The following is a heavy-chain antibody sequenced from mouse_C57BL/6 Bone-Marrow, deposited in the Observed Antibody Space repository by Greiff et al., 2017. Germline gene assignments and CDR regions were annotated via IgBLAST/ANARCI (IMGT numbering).Heavy chain of an antibody. J-gene: IGHJ3*01. CDR2: IYPGDGDT. CDR1: GYAFSSSW. V-gene: IGHV1-82*01. CDR3: ASEGLTGPWFDY. D-gene: IGHD4-1*01. Sequence: QVQLQQSGPELVKPGASVKISCKASGYAFSSSWMNWVKQRPGKGLEWIGRIYPGDGDTNYNGKFKGKATLTADKSSSTAYMQLSSLTSEDSAVYCCASEGLTGPWFDYWGQGTLVTVSA.